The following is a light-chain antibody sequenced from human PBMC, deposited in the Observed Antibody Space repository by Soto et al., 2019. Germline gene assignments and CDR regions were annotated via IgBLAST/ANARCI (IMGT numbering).Light chain of an antibody. CDR3: QQYNIYPLT. CDR2: AAS. Sequence: DVQMTQSPSSLSAPVGDRVTITCRASQDINSYLAWYQQKPGNAPKSLIYAASSLQTGVPSRFSGSESGTDFTLTISNLQPEDSATYYCQQYNIYPLTFGGGTKVEI. V-gene: IGKV1D-16*01. J-gene: IGKJ4*01. CDR1: QDINSY.